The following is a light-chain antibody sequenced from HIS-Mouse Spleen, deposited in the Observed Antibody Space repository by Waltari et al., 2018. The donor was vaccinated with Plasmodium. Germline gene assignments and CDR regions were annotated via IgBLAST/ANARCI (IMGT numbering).Light chain of an antibody. Sequence: SYELTPPPSVSVSPGQPASITCSGDTLGDKYACWYQQKPGQSPVLVIYQDSKRPSGIPERFSGSNSGNTATLTISGTQAMDEADYYCQAWDSSTAVFGGGTKLTVL. CDR1: TLGDKY. CDR3: QAWDSSTAV. CDR2: QDS. J-gene: IGLJ3*02. V-gene: IGLV3-1*01.